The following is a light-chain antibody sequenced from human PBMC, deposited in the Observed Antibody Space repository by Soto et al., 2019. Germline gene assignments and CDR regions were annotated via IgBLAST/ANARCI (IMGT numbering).Light chain of an antibody. CDR3: QQYYDWPSLT. CDR2: GAS. V-gene: IGKV3-15*01. CDR1: QSVSSN. Sequence: VSPGERATXSCXAXQSVSSNLAWYQQKAGQAPRLLIYGASARATGIPARFSGSGSGTEFTLSISSLQSEDFAVYYCQQYYDWPSLTFGGGTKVEIK. J-gene: IGKJ4*01.